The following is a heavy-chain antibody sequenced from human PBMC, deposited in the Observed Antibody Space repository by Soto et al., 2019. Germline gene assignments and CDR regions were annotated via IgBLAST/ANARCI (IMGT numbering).Heavy chain of an antibody. D-gene: IGHD6-19*01. V-gene: IGHV3-9*01. J-gene: IGHJ4*02. CDR1: GFTFDDYA. Sequence: DVQLVESGGGLVQPGRSLRLSCAASGFTFDDYAMHWVRQAPGKGLEWVSGISWNSGSIGYADSVKGRFTISRDNAKNSLYLQMNSLSAEDTALYYCAKDYSSGWYERGYYFDYWGQGTLVTVSS. CDR2: ISWNSGSI. CDR3: AKDYSSGWYERGYYFDY.